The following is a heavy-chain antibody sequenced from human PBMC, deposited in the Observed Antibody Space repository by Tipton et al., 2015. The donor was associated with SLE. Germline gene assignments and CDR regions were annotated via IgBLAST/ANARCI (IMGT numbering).Heavy chain of an antibody. J-gene: IGHJ4*02. CDR3: ARGDVDIVATFGYFDY. Sequence: SLRLSCAASGFTFDDYAMHWVRQAPGKGLEWVSSISSSSSYIYHADSVKGRFTISRDNAKNSLYLQMNSLRAEDTAVYYCARGDVDIVATFGYFDYWGQGTLVTVSS. CDR1: GFTFDDYA. CDR2: ISSSSSYI. D-gene: IGHD5-12*01. V-gene: IGHV3-21*03.